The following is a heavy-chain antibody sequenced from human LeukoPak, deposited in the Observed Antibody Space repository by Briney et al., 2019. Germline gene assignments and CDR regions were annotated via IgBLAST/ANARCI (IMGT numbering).Heavy chain of an antibody. Sequence: PGGSLRLSCAASGFTFSSYAMSWVRQAPGKGLKWVSGISGSGGSTYYADSVKGRFTISRDNSENTLYLQMNSLRAEDTAVYYCAGGSSGWYYFDLWGQGTLVTLSS. J-gene: IGHJ4*02. CDR1: GFTFSSYA. CDR3: AGGSSGWYYFDL. V-gene: IGHV3-23*01. CDR2: ISGSGGST. D-gene: IGHD6-19*01.